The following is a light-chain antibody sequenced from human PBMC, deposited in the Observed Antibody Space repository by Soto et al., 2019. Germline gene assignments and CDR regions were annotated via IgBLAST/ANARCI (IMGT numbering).Light chain of an antibody. CDR1: SSDVGSYDH. CDR3: SSYTRSSTQD. CDR2: EVS. V-gene: IGLV2-14*01. Sequence: QSVLTQPASVSGSPGQSITISCSGTSSDVGSYDHVAWYQQFPGKTPKLTIYEVSNRPSGVSNRFSGSKSGNTASLTISGLQAEDEADYYCSSYTRSSTQDFGTGTKVTVL. J-gene: IGLJ1*01.